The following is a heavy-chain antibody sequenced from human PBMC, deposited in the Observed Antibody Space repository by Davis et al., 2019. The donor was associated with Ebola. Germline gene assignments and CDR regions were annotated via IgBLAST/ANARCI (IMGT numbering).Heavy chain of an antibody. D-gene: IGHD1-26*01. CDR2: IIASGRST. CDR3: AKGEVDFDY. Sequence: GESLKISCAASGFTVSTYAMSWVRQAPGKGLDWVSAIIASGRSTYYADSVKGRFTISRDNSKNTLYLQLNSLRVEDTAVYYCAKGEVDFDYWGQGALVTVSS. V-gene: IGHV3-23*01. CDR1: GFTVSTYA. J-gene: IGHJ4*02.